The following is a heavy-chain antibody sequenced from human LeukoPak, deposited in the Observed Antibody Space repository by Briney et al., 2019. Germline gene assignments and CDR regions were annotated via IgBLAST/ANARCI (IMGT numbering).Heavy chain of an antibody. D-gene: IGHD3-3*01. CDR2: ISGSGGST. V-gene: IGHV3-23*01. Sequence: GGSLRLSCAASGFTFSSYAMSWVRQAPGKGLEWVSAISGSGGSTYYADSVKGRFTISRDNSKNTLYLQMNSLRAEDTAVYYCAKDTGNYDFWSGYYGYFDYWGQGTLVTVSS. J-gene: IGHJ4*02. CDR1: GFTFSSYA. CDR3: AKDTGNYDFWSGYYGYFDY.